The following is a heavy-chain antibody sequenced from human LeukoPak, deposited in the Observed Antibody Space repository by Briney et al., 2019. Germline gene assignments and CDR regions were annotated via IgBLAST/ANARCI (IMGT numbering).Heavy chain of an antibody. J-gene: IGHJ4*02. CDR2: INPNSGGT. Sequence: ASVKVSCKASGYTFTGYYMHWVRQAPGQGLEWMGWINPNSGGTNYQGRVTMTRDMSISTAYMELSRLRSEDTAVYYCARAGHSSSWYLWGQGTLVTVSS. CDR3: ARAGHSSSWYL. CDR1: GYTFTGYY. V-gene: IGHV1-2*02. D-gene: IGHD6-13*01.